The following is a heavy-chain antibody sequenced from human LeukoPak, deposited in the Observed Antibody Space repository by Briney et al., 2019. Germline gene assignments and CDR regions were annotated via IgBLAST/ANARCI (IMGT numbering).Heavy chain of an antibody. V-gene: IGHV1-2*02. CDR2: INPNSGGT. CDR3: AREITVTPRGQVDY. D-gene: IGHD1-14*01. J-gene: IGHJ4*02. Sequence: ASVKVSCKASGYTFTGYYMHWVRQAPGQGLEWMGWINPNSGGTNYAQKFQGGVTMTRDTSISTAYMELSRLRSDDTAVYYCAREITVTPRGQVDYWGQGTLVTVSS. CDR1: GYTFTGYY.